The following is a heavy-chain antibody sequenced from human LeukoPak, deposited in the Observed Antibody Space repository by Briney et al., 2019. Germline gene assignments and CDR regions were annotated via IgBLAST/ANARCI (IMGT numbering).Heavy chain of an antibody. CDR2: ISAYNGNT. J-gene: IGHJ4*02. CDR3: ARDFLHSGYDSFDY. CDR1: GYTFTSYG. D-gene: IGHD5-12*01. Sequence: ASVKVSCKASGYTFTSYGISWVRQAPGQGLEWMGWISAYNGNTNYAQKLQGRVTMTTDTSTSTAYMELRSLRSDDTAVYYCARDFLHSGYDSFDYWGQGTLVTVSS. V-gene: IGHV1-18*01.